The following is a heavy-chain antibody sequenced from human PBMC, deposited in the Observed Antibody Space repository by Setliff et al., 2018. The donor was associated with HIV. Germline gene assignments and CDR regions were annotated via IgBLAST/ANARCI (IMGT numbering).Heavy chain of an antibody. J-gene: IGHJ4*03. V-gene: IGHV1-69*05. CDR2: IIPMFHRT. CDR3: ARGRMAAAGMFIPRALDY. CDR1: GGTLSNYA. D-gene: IGHD6-13*01. Sequence: SVKVSCKASGGTLSNYAVNWVRQAPGGGLEWMGEIIPMFHRTQYAQRFQGRVTFTTDESTNIAYMDMSSLRSDDTGIYYCARGRMAAAGMFIPRALDYWGRGTLVTV.